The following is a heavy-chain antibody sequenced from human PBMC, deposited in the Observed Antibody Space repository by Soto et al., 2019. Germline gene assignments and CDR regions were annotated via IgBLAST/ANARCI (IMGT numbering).Heavy chain of an antibody. CDR2: IYYSGST. V-gene: IGHV4-39*07. Sequence: PSETLSLTCTVSGASISSSNYYWGWIRQPPGKGLEWIGSIYYSGSTYYNPSLKSRVTISVDTSKNQFSLKLSSVTAADTAVYYCARRYSGYGDYWGQGTLVTVSS. CDR3: ARRYSGYGDY. D-gene: IGHD5-12*01. J-gene: IGHJ4*02. CDR1: GASISSSNYY.